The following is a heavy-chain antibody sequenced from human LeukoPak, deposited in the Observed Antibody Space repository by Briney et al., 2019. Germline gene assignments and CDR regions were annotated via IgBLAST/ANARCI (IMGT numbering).Heavy chain of an antibody. Sequence: GGSLRLSCAASGFTFSTYAIHWVRQAPGKGLEYVSAISSNGGSTSYANSVKGRFTISRDNSNNTLYLQMGSLRAEDMAVYYCAREGHGYNYGFDYWGQGTLVTVSS. J-gene: IGHJ4*02. CDR1: GFTFSTYA. D-gene: IGHD5-18*01. V-gene: IGHV3-64*01. CDR2: ISSNGGST. CDR3: AREGHGYNYGFDY.